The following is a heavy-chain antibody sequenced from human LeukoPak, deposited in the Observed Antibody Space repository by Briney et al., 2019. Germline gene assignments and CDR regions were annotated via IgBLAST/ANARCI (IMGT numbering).Heavy chain of an antibody. V-gene: IGHV3-20*04. CDR1: GFTFDDYG. D-gene: IGHD6-19*01. J-gene: IGHJ4*02. CDR2: INWNGGST. Sequence: GGSLRLSCAASGFTFDDYGMSWVRQAPGKGLEWVSGINWNGGSTGYADSVKGRFTISRDNAKNSLYLQMNSLRAEDTALYYCAREPGYSSGWYDSDYWGQGTLVTVPS. CDR3: AREPGYSSGWYDSDY.